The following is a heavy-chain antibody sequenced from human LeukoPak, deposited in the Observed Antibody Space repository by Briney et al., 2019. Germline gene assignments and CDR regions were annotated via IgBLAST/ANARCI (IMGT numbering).Heavy chain of an antibody. Sequence: GGSLRLSCAASVFTFSNAWMSWVRQAPGKGLEWVGRIKSKTDGGTTDYAAPVKGRFTISRDDSKNTLYLQMNSLRAEDTAVYYCARDLGGWYFDYWGQGTLVTVSS. J-gene: IGHJ4*02. CDR2: IKSKTDGGTT. CDR1: VFTFSNAW. V-gene: IGHV3-15*01. D-gene: IGHD2-15*01. CDR3: ARDLGGWYFDY.